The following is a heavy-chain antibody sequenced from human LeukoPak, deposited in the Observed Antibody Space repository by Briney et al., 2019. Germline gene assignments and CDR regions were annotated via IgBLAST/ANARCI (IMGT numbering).Heavy chain of an antibody. Sequence: SETLSLTCTVSGGSISSGSYYWSWIRQPAGKGLEWIGRIYTSGSTNYNPSLKSRVTMSVDTSKNQFSLKLSSVTAADTAVYYCAGGGSGRFEYSSPDAFDIWGQGTMVTVSS. J-gene: IGHJ3*02. CDR2: IYTSGST. CDR3: AGGGSGRFEYSSPDAFDI. CDR1: GGSISSGSYY. D-gene: IGHD6-6*01. V-gene: IGHV4-61*02.